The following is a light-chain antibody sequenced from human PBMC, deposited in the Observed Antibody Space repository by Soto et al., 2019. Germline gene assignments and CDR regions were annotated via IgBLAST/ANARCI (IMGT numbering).Light chain of an antibody. CDR2: DAS. Sequence: EIVLTQSPATLSLSPGERATLSCRAIQSVSGYLAWYQQKPGQAPRLLIYDASNRATGIPARFSGSGSGTDFTLTISSLEPEDFAVYYCQQRSNFMYTFGQGTKLEIK. CDR1: QSVSGY. J-gene: IGKJ2*01. CDR3: QQRSNFMYT. V-gene: IGKV3-11*01.